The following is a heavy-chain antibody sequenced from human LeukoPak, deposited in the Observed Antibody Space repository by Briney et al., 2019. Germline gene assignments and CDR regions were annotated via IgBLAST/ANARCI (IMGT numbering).Heavy chain of an antibody. CDR1: GYTFTGYY. J-gene: IGHJ4*02. CDR3: ARSGPGSGSYLY. Sequence: ASVKVSCKASGYTFTGYYMHWVRQAPGQGLEWMGRINPNSGGTNYAQKFQGRVTMTRDTSISTAYMELSRLRSDDTAVYYCARSGPGSGSYLYWGQGTLVTVSS. CDR2: INPNSGGT. V-gene: IGHV1-2*06. D-gene: IGHD1-26*01.